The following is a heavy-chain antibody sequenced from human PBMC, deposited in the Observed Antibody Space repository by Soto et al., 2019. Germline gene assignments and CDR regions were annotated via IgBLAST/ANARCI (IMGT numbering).Heavy chain of an antibody. J-gene: IGHJ2*01. CDR3: VREAGDYDWYFDL. D-gene: IGHD4-17*01. V-gene: IGHV1-18*01. CDR2: ISPHNGNT. Sequence: QVQLVQSGPEVKEPGASVKVSCKASGYTFTSRGIYWVRQAPAQGLEWMGWISPHNGNTHYAQSLQGRVTLTTDTSTSTAYMDLRSLRSDDTAVYYCVREAGDYDWYFDLWGRGTPVTVSS. CDR1: GYTFTSRG.